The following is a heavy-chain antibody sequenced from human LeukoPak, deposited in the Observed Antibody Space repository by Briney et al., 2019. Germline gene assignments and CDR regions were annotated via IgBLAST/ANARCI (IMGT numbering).Heavy chain of an antibody. J-gene: IGHJ6*03. D-gene: IGHD3-9*01. CDR2: IYYSGST. V-gene: IGHV4-30-4*08. CDR1: GGSISSGDYY. Sequence: PSQTLSLTCTVSGGSISSGDYYWSWIRQPPGKGLEWIGYIYYSGSTYYNPSLKSRVTISVDTSKNQFSLKLSSVTAADTAVYYCARERGDIRYPEQYYMDVWRKGTTVTVSS. CDR3: ARERGDIRYPEQYYMDV.